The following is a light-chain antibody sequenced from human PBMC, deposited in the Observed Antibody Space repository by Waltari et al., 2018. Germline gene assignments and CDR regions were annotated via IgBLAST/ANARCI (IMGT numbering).Light chain of an antibody. V-gene: IGLV2-14*04. CDR3: SSYTSSRV. J-gene: IGLJ3*02. Sequence: VSGYQPHPGKAPKLMIYDVRKRPSGVSTRFSGSKSGNTASLTISGLQAEDEADYYCSSYTSSRVFGGGTKLTVL. CDR2: DVR.